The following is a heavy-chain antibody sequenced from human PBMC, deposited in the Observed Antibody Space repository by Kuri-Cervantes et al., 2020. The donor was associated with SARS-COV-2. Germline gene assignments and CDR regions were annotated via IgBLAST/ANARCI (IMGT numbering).Heavy chain of an antibody. CDR3: ARGGLELQPGYFRH. J-gene: IGHJ1*01. CDR1: GGSVSRGSYY. D-gene: IGHD1-7*01. CDR2: IYYSGSA. V-gene: IGHV4-61*01. Sequence: SETLSLTCTVSGGSVSRGSYYWSWIRQPPGKGLEWIGYIYYSGSANYNPSLKSRVTISVDTAKNHFSLKLNSVTVADTAVYYCARGGLELQPGYFRHWGQGTLVTVSS.